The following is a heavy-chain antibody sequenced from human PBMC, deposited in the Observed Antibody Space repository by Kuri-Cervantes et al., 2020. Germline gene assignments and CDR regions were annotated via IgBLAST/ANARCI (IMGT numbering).Heavy chain of an antibody. CDR2: MNPNSGNT. CDR3: AREGIAVAGHGGYDY. V-gene: IGHV1-8*01. CDR1: GYTFFNYG. J-gene: IGHJ4*02. D-gene: IGHD6-19*01. Sequence: ASVKVSCKTSGYTFFNYGISWVRQAPGQGLEWMGWMNPNSGNTGYAQKFQGRVTMTRDTSTSTVYMELSSLRSEDTAVYYCAREGIAVAGHGGYDYWGQGTLVTVSS.